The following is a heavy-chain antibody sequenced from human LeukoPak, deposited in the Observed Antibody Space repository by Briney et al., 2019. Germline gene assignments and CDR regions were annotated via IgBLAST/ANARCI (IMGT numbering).Heavy chain of an antibody. J-gene: IGHJ4*02. D-gene: IGHD6-19*01. CDR1: GGSFSGYY. V-gene: IGHV4-34*01. Sequence: PSETLSLTCAVYGGSFSGYYWSWIRQPPGKGLEWIGEINHSGSTNYNPSLKSRVTISVDTSKNQFSLKLSSVTAAGTAVYYCARRGRIAVAAWGQGTLVTVSS. CDR2: INHSGST. CDR3: ARRGRIAVAA.